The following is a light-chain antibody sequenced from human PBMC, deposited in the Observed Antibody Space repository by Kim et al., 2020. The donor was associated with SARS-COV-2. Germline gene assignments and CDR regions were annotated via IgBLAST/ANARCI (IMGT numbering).Light chain of an antibody. J-gene: IGKJ1*01. V-gene: IGKV3-15*01. CDR1: QSVDIN. CDR3: QHYYRWTPCT. Sequence: EIVMTQSPATLSVSPGDRATLSCRSSQSVDINLASYQQKPGDPPRLVIYDASTRAAVIPARCSGSGSGTEFSLPISSLQYEDLAVYYCQHYYRWTPCTFGRGTKVDIK. CDR2: DAS.